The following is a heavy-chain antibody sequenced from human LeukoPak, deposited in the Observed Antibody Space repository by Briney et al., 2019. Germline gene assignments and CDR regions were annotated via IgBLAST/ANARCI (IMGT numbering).Heavy chain of an antibody. CDR2: IKQDGSEK. D-gene: IGHD2-2*01. Sequence: GGSLRLSCAASGFTFSDYWMSWVRQAPGKGLEWVANIKQDGSEKYYVDSVKGRFTISRDNAKNSLYLQMNSLRAEDTAVYYCAREGGYCSSTSCYDWFDPWGQGTLVTVSS. V-gene: IGHV3-7*01. CDR3: AREGGYCSSTSCYDWFDP. CDR1: GFTFSDYW. J-gene: IGHJ5*02.